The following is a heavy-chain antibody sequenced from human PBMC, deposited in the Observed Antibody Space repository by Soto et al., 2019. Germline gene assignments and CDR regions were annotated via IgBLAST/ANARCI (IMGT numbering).Heavy chain of an antibody. J-gene: IGHJ4*02. D-gene: IGHD3-22*01. Sequence: QVQLVESGGGVVQPGRSLRLSCAASGFTLSNYGMHWVRQAPGKGLEWVAIIWYDGSNEYYADSVKGRFTISRDNSKNTLYLQMTSLRAEDTAVYYCARDQGYYYDSSGPPGFDYWGQGTLVTVSS. V-gene: IGHV3-33*01. CDR3: ARDQGYYYDSSGPPGFDY. CDR2: IWYDGSNE. CDR1: GFTLSNYG.